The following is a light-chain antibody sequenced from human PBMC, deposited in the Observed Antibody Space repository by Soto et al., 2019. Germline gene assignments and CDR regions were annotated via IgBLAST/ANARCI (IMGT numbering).Light chain of an antibody. V-gene: IGKV1-5*01. CDR1: QSISSW. Sequence: DIQMTQSPSTLSASVGDRVTITCRASQSISSWLAWYQQKPGKAPKVLIYDASSLESGVPSRFSGSGSGTEFTLTISSLQPDDFATYYCQQYNSYSSVTFSQGTKVDIK. CDR3: QQYNSYSSVT. J-gene: IGKJ2*01. CDR2: DAS.